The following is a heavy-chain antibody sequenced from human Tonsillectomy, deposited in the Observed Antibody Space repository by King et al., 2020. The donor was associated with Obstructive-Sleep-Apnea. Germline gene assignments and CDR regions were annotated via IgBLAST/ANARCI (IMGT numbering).Heavy chain of an antibody. CDR1: GGSTSGYY. CDR2: IYYSGGT. Sequence: QLQESGPGLVKPSETLSLTCTVSGGSTSGYYWSWIRQPPRQRLEWIGYIYYSGGTHYNPPLKSRVSISVDTPKLPFSLGVSAVTAADTAVYYCARHPAGYGDWYFDLWGRGTLVTVSS. J-gene: IGHJ2*01. CDR3: ARHPAGYGDWYFDL. V-gene: IGHV4-59*08. D-gene: IGHD4-17*01.